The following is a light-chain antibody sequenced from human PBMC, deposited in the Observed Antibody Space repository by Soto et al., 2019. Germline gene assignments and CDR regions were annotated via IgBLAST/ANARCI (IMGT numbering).Light chain of an antibody. CDR1: SSDVGGYNY. CDR2: EVS. J-gene: IGLJ1*01. Sequence: QSALTQHASVSGSPGQSITISCTGTSSDVGGYNYVSWYQQHPGKAPKLMIYEVSNRPSGVSNRFSGSKSGNTASLTISGLQAEDEAAYYCSSYTGTSTYVFGSGTKVTVL. V-gene: IGLV2-14*01. CDR3: SSYTGTSTYV.